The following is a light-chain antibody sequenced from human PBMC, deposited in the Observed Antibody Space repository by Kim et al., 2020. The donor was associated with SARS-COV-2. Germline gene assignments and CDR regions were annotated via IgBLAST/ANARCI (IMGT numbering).Light chain of an antibody. J-gene: IGKJ2*01. CDR2: GAS. CDR1: PSLYKDY. V-gene: IGKV3-20*01. Sequence: SPGVRATPSRRTSPSLYKDYLAWYQQRPGQAPGRLIYGASRRATGIPDKFSGGGSGTDFTLTISRLGPEDFAVYYCQQYGASSEYPFGQGTKLEI. CDR3: QQYGASSEYP.